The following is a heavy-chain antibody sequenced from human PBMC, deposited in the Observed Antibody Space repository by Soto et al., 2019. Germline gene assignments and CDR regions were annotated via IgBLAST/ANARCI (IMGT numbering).Heavy chain of an antibody. CDR1: GFTFSSYA. CDR2: ISGSGGGT. CDR3: AKDPRQCLVPHYYFDY. D-gene: IGHD6-19*01. V-gene: IGHV3-23*01. J-gene: IGHJ4*02. Sequence: GGSLRLSCAASGFTFSSYAMSWVRQAPGKGLEWVAAISGSGGGTYYADSVKGRFTISRDNSKNTLYLQMNSLRAEDTAVYYCAKDPRQCLVPHYYFDYWGQGTLVTVSS.